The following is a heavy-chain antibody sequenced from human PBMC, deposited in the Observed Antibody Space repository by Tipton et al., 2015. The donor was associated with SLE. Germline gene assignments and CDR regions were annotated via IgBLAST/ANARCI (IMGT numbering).Heavy chain of an antibody. CDR3: ARISENSRYFNA. D-gene: IGHD2-15*01. CDR1: GGSISRYY. J-gene: IGHJ5*02. V-gene: IGHV4-59*01. Sequence: TLSLTCTVSGGSISRYYWGWIRQPPGKGLEWIGYISYSGSTNYNPSLKSRVTISTDTSKNQFSLRLTSVTPADTAVYYCARISENSRYFNAWGQGTLVTVAS. CDR2: ISYSGST.